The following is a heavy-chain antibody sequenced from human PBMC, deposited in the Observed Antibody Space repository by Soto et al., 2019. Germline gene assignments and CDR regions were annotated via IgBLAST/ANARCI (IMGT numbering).Heavy chain of an antibody. Sequence: QVQLQQWGAGLLNPSETLSLTCSVYGGSFSGYYWNWIRLPPGKGLEWIGDINHSGSANYNPSHKRRVTIPVETSKNQFSLKLTSVTAADTAVYYCERDPTDCSDADYVDFWGQGAVVNVSS. V-gene: IGHV4-34*01. CDR2: INHSGSA. CDR1: GGSFSGYY. CDR3: ERDPTDCSDADYVDF. D-gene: IGHD4-17*01. J-gene: IGHJ4*02.